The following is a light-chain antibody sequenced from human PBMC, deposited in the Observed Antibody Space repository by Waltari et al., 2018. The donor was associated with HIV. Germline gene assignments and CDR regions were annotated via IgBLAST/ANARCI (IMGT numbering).Light chain of an antibody. CDR1: NIVHKG. CDR2: DYT. J-gene: IGLJ2*01. Sequence: SDVLTQSPSVSVAPGQTAKISCWGHNIVHKGVQWYQQKPGQAPVLVIYDYTDRPAGIPERFSGSSSGNTATLTVSMVEAGDEADYYCQLWDTSSDHPAFFGGGTKLTV. CDR3: QLWDTSSDHPAF. V-gene: IGLV3-21*02.